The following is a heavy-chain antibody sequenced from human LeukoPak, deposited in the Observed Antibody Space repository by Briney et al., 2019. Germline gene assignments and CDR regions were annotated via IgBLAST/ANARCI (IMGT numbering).Heavy chain of an antibody. CDR1: GYSIRSNY. Sequence: SETLSLTCTVSGYSIRSNYWSWIRQPPGKGLEWIGHLSYSGGTNYNPSLKSRVTMSVDTSNNRFSLKLSSVTAVDTAIYYCGRGYGDASGRPDYWGQGTLVTVSS. V-gene: IGHV4-59*08. CDR3: GRGYGDASGRPDY. D-gene: IGHD2-21*02. J-gene: IGHJ4*02. CDR2: LSYSGGT.